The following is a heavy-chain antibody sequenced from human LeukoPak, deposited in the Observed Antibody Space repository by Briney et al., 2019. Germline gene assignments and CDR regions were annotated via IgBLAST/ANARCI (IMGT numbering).Heavy chain of an antibody. Sequence: SETLSLTCTVSGASISSYYWSWIRQPPGKGLEWIGYISYSGSTNYNPSLKSRVTISVDTSKNQFSLKLSSVTAADTAVYYCARRSGDSSSWYEWFDPWGQGTLVTVSS. CDR2: ISYSGST. CDR1: GASISSYY. J-gene: IGHJ5*02. CDR3: ARRSGDSSSWYEWFDP. D-gene: IGHD6-13*01. V-gene: IGHV4-59*01.